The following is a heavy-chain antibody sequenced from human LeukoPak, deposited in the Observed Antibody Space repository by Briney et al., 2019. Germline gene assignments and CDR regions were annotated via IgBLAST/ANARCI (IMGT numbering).Heavy chain of an antibody. CDR2: IYPGDSQT. J-gene: IGHJ4*02. CDR3: PRSNLTPYYFDC. V-gene: IGHV5-51*01. CDR1: GYSFTAYW. Sequence: AASLKFSCKASGYSFTAYWISWVRQMPGKGLVWMGIIYPGDSQTRYRPSFQGQVTMSVDKSINPAYLQCSYLKAAGTAVYFCPRSNLTPYYFDCGGQGSSLTASS.